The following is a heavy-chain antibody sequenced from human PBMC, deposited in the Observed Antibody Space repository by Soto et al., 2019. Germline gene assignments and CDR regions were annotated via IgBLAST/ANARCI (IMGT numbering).Heavy chain of an antibody. D-gene: IGHD2-8*01. CDR2: IYPGDSDT. Sequence: PXESLKISCTGGGYSFTSYWIGWVRQMPGKGLEWMGIIYPGDSDTRYSPSFQGQVTISADKSISTVYLQWSSLKASDTAMYYCARGYCTTNICDPWFDPWGQGTLVTVSS. CDR3: ARGYCTTNICDPWFDP. CDR1: GYSFTSYW. J-gene: IGHJ5*02. V-gene: IGHV5-51*01.